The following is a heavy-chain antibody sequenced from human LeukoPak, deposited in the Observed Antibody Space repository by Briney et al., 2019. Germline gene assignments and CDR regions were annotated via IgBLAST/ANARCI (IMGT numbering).Heavy chain of an antibody. J-gene: IGHJ2*01. CDR2: IYYSGSI. CDR3: ARAGGCSGGSCHYWYFDL. CDR1: GGSIGSGGYY. D-gene: IGHD2-15*01. Sequence: SETLSLTCTVSGGSIGSGGYYWSWIRQHPGKGLEWIGYIYYSGSIYYNPSVKSRVTISLDTSNNHFSLKLSPVTAADTAVYYCARAGGCSGGSCHYWYFDLWGRGTLVTVSP. V-gene: IGHV4-31*03.